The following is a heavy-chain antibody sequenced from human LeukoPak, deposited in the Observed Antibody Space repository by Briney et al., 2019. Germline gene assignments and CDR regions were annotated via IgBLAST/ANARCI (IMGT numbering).Heavy chain of an antibody. CDR3: ARDGVFRFEVGDVYYYYMDV. Sequence: GASVKVSCKASGYIFTGYYIHWVRQAPGQGLEWMGWINPNSGDTKYAQKLQGRVTMTRDTSNNTVYMDLTRLIFDDTAMYYCARDGVFRFEVGDVYYYYMDVWGKGTTVIISS. V-gene: IGHV1-2*02. D-gene: IGHD2-21*02. CDR2: INPNSGDT. CDR1: GYIFTGYY. J-gene: IGHJ6*03.